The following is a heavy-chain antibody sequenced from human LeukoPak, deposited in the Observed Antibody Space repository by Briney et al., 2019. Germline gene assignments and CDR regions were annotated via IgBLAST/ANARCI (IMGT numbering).Heavy chain of an antibody. J-gene: IGHJ4*02. Sequence: ASVKVSCKASGYTFTSHGISWVRQAPGQGLEWMGWISPYNGNTNYAQKLQGRVTMTTDTSTSTAYMELRSLRSDDTAVYYCARDPRDQTTRATTLDYWGQGTLVTVSS. D-gene: IGHD1-1*01. CDR1: GYTFTSHG. V-gene: IGHV1-18*01. CDR2: ISPYNGNT. CDR3: ARDPRDQTTRATTLDY.